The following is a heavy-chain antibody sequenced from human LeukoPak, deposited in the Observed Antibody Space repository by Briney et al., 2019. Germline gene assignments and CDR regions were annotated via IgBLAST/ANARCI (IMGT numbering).Heavy chain of an antibody. D-gene: IGHD2-15*01. Sequence: SETLSLTCTVSGGSISSSSYYWGWIRQPPGKGLEWIGSIYYSGSTYYNPSLKSRVTISVDTSKNQFSLKLSSVTAADTAVYYCARHSDRSGGSCYGFDPWGQGTLVTVSS. J-gene: IGHJ5*02. CDR2: IYYSGST. V-gene: IGHV4-39*01. CDR1: GGSISSSSYY. CDR3: ARHSDRSGGSCYGFDP.